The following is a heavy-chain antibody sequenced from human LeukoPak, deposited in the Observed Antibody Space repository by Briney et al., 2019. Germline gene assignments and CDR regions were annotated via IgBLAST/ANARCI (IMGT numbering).Heavy chain of an antibody. V-gene: IGHV1-46*01. CDR1: GYTFTSYY. Sequence: GASVKVSCKASGYTFTSYYMHWVRQAPGQGLEWMGIINPSGGSTSYAQKFQGRVTMTRDTSTSTVYMELSSLRSEDTAVYYCARGIQPPPEDYVNWFDPWGQGTLVTVSS. CDR2: INPSGGST. CDR3: ARGIQPPPEDYVNWFDP. J-gene: IGHJ5*02. D-gene: IGHD3-16*01.